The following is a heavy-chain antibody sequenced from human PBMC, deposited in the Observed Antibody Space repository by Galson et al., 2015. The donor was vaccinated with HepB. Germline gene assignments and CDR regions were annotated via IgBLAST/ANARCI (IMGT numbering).Heavy chain of an antibody. J-gene: IGHJ3*01. Sequence: FLRLSCAASGFAFSNSWMAWVRLAPGKGLEWVATTRPDGAEKFYADSVKGRFTISRDNAKSSLSLQMSSLRAEDTALYYCTRDKAFNAFDVWGQGTMVTVSS. V-gene: IGHV3-7*01. CDR1: GFAFSNSW. CDR3: TRDKAFNAFDV. CDR2: TRPDGAEK.